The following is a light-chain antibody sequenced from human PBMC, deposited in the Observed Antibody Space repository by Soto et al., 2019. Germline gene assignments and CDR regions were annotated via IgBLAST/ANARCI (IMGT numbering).Light chain of an antibody. J-gene: IGKJ4*01. CDR2: DAS. Sequence: EIVLTQSPATLSLSPGERATLSCRASQSVSSYLAWYQQKPGQAPRLLIYDASNRATGIPARFSGSGSGTDFTLTISSLETEDFAVYYCQQRRGTFGGGTKVEIK. CDR1: QSVSSY. CDR3: QQRRGT. V-gene: IGKV3-11*01.